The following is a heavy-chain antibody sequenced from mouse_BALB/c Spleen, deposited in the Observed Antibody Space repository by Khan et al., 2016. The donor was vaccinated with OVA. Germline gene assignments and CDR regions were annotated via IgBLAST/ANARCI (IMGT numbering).Heavy chain of an antibody. J-gene: IGHJ3*01. CDR2: VSTGGHYT. V-gene: IGHV5-6*01. D-gene: IGHD1-1*01. CDR1: GFTFSTYG. CDR3: ARLAYYYDSEGFAY. Sequence: EVELVESGGDVVKSGGSLKLSCAASGFTFSTYGMSWVRQTPDKRLEWVATVSTGGHYTYYPDTVKGRFTIPKDNAKNNLYLQMSNLKSEDTAMFYCARLAYYYDSEGFAYWGQGTLVTVSA.